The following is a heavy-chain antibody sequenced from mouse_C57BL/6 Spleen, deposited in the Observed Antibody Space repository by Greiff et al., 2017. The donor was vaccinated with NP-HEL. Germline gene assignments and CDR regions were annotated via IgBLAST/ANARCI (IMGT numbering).Heavy chain of an antibody. V-gene: IGHV1-82*01. CDR1: GYAFSSSW. Sequence: VQLQQSGPELVKPGASVKISCTASGYAFSSSWMNWVKQRPGKGLEWIGRIYPGDGDTNYNGTFKGKGTLTADKSSSTAYMQLNSLTSEDSEVYFCAREAYYGYDGEFAYWGKGTLVTVSA. CDR3: AREAYYGYDGEFAY. J-gene: IGHJ3*01. D-gene: IGHD2-2*01. CDR2: IYPGDGDT.